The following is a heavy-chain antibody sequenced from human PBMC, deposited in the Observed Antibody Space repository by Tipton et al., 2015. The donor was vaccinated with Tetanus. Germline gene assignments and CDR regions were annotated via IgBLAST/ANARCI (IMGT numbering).Heavy chain of an antibody. CDR1: GGSLSHYY. D-gene: IGHD5-12*01. Sequence: LSLTCAVYGGSLSHYYWSWVRQAPGKGLECVSMIYGDGATSYADSVKGRFSISRDNSKNIVFLQMNALRVEDTAVYYCMGHGGYSSWGQGTLVTVSS. J-gene: IGHJ5*02. CDR3: MGHGGYSS. CDR2: IYGDGAT. V-gene: IGHV3-53*01.